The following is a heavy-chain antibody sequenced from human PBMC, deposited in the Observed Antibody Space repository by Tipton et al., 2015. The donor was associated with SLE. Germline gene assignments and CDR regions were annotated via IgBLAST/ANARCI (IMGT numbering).Heavy chain of an antibody. J-gene: IGHJ2*01. CDR2: IDHSGST. CDR1: GGSFSGFY. Sequence: TLSLTCAVYGGSFSGFYWNWIRQPPGKGLEWIGEIDHSGSTNYNPSLKSRVTISLDTSKNQLSLNLNSVTAADTAVYYCVRDLDDGGHGHFDLWGRGTLVTVSP. V-gene: IGHV4-34*01. CDR3: VRDLDDGGHGHFDL. D-gene: IGHD4-23*01.